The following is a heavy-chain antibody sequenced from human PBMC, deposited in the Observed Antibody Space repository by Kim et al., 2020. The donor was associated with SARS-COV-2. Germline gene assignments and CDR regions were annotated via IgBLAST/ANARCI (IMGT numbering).Heavy chain of an antibody. CDR3: ARVVSLIDY. J-gene: IGHJ4*02. CDR1: GFTFSSYA. D-gene: IGHD1-20*01. Sequence: GGSLRLSCAASGFTFSSYAMHWVRQAPGKGLEWVAVISYDGSNKYYADSVKGRFTISRDNSKNTLYLQMNSLRAEDTAVYYCARVVSLIDYWGQGTLVTVSS. V-gene: IGHV3-30-3*01. CDR2: ISYDGSNK.